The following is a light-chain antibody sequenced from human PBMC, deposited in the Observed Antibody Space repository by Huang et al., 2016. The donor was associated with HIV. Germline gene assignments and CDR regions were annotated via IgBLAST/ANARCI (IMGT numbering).Light chain of an antibody. CDR1: QTISNH. CDR3: QHSYETPRT. J-gene: IGKJ1*01. CDR2: AAS. V-gene: IGKV1-39*01. Sequence: DIQMTQSPSSLSASVGDRVTLTCRASQTISNHLNWYQQKPVKAPKVLITAASSSQSGVPSRFTGSGSGTDFSLTISVLRPDDSTTYYCQHSYETPRTFGQGTRVEIK.